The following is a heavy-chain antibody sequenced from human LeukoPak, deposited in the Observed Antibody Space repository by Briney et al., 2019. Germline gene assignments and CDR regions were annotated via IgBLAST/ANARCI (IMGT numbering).Heavy chain of an antibody. Sequence: GRSLRLSCAASGFTFSSYGMHWVRQAPGKGLEWVAVIWYDGSNKYYADSVKGRFTISRDNSKNTLYLQMNSLRAEDTAVYYCAKDQRLGSSYGDYIDYWGQGTLVTVSS. CDR2: IWYDGSNK. CDR1: GFTFSSYG. J-gene: IGHJ4*02. D-gene: IGHD4-17*01. V-gene: IGHV3-33*06. CDR3: AKDQRLGSSYGDYIDY.